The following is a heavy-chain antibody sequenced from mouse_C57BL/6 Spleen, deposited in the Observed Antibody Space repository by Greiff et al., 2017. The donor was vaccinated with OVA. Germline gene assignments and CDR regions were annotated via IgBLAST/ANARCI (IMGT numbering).Heavy chain of an antibody. CDR3: ARGGTRVFDY. Sequence: VQLQQPGAELVMPGASVKLSCKASGYTFTSYWMHWVKQRPGQGLEWIGEIDPSDSYTNYNQKFKGKSTLTVDKSSSTAYMQLSSLTSEDSAVYYCARGGTRVFDYWGQGTTLTVSS. CDR2: IDPSDSYT. D-gene: IGHD1-3*01. CDR1: GYTFTSYW. J-gene: IGHJ2*01. V-gene: IGHV1-69*01.